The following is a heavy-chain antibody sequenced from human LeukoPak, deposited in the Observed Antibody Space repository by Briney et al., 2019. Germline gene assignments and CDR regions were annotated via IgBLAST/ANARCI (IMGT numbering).Heavy chain of an antibody. D-gene: IGHD3-10*01. CDR1: GFTFSSYG. Sequence: GGSLRLSCVASGFTFSSYGMHWVRQAPGKGLEWVAVISYDGSNKYYADSVKGRFTISRDNSKNTLYLQMNSLRAEDTAVYYCASGRYGSGSYEFDYWGQGTLVTVSS. V-gene: IGHV3-30*03. CDR3: ASGRYGSGSYEFDY. J-gene: IGHJ4*02. CDR2: ISYDGSNK.